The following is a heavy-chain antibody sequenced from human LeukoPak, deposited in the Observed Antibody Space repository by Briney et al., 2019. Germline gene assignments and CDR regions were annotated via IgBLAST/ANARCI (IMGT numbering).Heavy chain of an antibody. CDR2: ISSSSSYI. J-gene: IGHJ4*02. CDR3: AKALASDIMGGGDLDY. CDR1: GFTFSSYS. Sequence: GGSLRLSCAASGFTFSSYSMNWVRQAPGKGLEWVSSISSSSSYIYYADSVKGRFTISRDNAKNSLYLQMNSLRAEDTALYYCAKALASDIMGGGDLDYWGQGTLVTVSS. D-gene: IGHD2-21*01. V-gene: IGHV3-21*04.